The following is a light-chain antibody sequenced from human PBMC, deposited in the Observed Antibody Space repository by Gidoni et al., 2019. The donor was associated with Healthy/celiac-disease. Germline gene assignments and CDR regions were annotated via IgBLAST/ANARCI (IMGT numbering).Light chain of an antibody. CDR1: NIGSKN. Sequence: SYELTQPLSVSVALGQTARITCGGNNIGSKNVHWYQQKTGQAPVLVIYRDSNRPSETPERFSGSNSGNTATLTISRAQAGDEADYYCQVWDSSTVFGGGTKLTVL. CDR2: RDS. CDR3: QVWDSSTV. V-gene: IGLV3-9*01. J-gene: IGLJ2*01.